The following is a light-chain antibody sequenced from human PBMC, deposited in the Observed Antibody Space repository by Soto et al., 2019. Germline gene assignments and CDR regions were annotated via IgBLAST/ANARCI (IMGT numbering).Light chain of an antibody. Sequence: QSALTQAASVSGSPGQSITISCTGTSSDVGSYNYVSWYQQHPGKAPKLMIYEVSNRPSGVSNRFSGSKSGNTASLTISGLPAADEADYYCSSYTRRSTLIFGGGTKLTVL. V-gene: IGLV2-14*01. J-gene: IGLJ2*01. CDR2: EVS. CDR1: SSDVGSYNY. CDR3: SSYTRRSTLI.